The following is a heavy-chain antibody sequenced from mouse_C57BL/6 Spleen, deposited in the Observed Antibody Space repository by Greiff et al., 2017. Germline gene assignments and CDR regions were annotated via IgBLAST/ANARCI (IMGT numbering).Heavy chain of an antibody. Sequence: ESGPGLVKPSQSLSLTCSVTGYSITSGYYWNWIRQFPGNKLEWMGYISYDGSNNYNPSLKNRISITRDTSKNQFFLKLNSVTTEDTATYYCARGHYYGSHYFDYWGQGTTLTVSS. J-gene: IGHJ2*01. D-gene: IGHD1-1*01. CDR3: ARGHYYGSHYFDY. CDR2: ISYDGSN. CDR1: GYSITSGYY. V-gene: IGHV3-6*01.